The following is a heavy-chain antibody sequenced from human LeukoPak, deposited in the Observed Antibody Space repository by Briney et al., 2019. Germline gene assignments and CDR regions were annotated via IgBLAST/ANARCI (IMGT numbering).Heavy chain of an antibody. CDR3: AKDPYSSRMEYFQY. V-gene: IGHV3-30*18. J-gene: IGHJ1*01. CDR2: ISYDGNDK. D-gene: IGHD3-22*01. Sequence: GRSLRLSCVASGFTFSSYGMHWVRQAPGKGLEWVAVISYDGNDKYYADSVKGRFSISRDNSKNTLYLEMSSLRTEDKAVYYCAKDPYSSRMEYFQYWGQGTLVIVSS. CDR1: GFTFSSYG.